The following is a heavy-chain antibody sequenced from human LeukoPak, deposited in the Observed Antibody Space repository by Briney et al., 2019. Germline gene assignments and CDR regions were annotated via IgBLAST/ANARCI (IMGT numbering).Heavy chain of an antibody. CDR3: AKSNGYTYGYD. V-gene: IGHV5-51*01. J-gene: IGHJ4*02. D-gene: IGHD5-18*01. Sequence: GESLKISCKGSGYTFSSYWIDWVRQVPGKGLEWMGSIYPGDSDTRYSPSFQGHVTISADKSISTAYLQWSSLKASDTAMYYCAKSNGYTYGYDWGQGTLVTVSS. CDR2: IYPGDSDT. CDR1: GYTFSSYW.